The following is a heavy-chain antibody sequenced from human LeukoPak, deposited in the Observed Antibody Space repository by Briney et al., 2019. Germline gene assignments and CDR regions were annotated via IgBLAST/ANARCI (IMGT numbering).Heavy chain of an antibody. CDR3: ASQGRGYSYGYKDY. CDR2: IKQDGSEK. Sequence: SGGSLRLSCAASGFTFSSYWMSWVRQAPGKGLEWVANIKQDGSEKYYVDSVKGRFTISRDNAKNSLYLQMNSLRAEDTAVYYCASQGRGYSYGYKDYWGQGTLVTVSS. CDR1: GFTFSSYW. J-gene: IGHJ4*02. D-gene: IGHD5-18*01. V-gene: IGHV3-7*01.